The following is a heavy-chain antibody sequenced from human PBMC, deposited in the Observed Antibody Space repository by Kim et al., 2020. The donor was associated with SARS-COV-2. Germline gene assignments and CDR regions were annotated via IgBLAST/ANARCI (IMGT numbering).Heavy chain of an antibody. CDR1: GFTFDDYA. Sequence: GGSLRLSCAASGFTFDDYAMHRVRQAPGKGLEWVSLISGDGGSTYYADSVKGRFTISRDNSKNSLYLQMNSLRTEDTALYYCAKNFQWELLVSYYYYGMDVWGQGTTVTVSS. D-gene: IGHD1-26*01. CDR3: AKNFQWELLVSYYYYGMDV. J-gene: IGHJ6*02. V-gene: IGHV3-43*02. CDR2: ISGDGGST.